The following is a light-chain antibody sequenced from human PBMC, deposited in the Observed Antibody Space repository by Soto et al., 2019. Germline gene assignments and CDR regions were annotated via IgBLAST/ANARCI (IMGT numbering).Light chain of an antibody. CDR2: GAS. CDR3: QQYGSSPTWT. J-gene: IGKJ1*01. CDR1: QSISSD. Sequence: EIVLTQSPATVSVSPGACASLXXRASQSISSDLAWYQQKPGQATRLXXYGASSRATGIPDRFSGSGSGTDFTLTISRLEPEDFAVYYCQQYGSSPTWTFGQGTKVDIK. V-gene: IGKV3-20*01.